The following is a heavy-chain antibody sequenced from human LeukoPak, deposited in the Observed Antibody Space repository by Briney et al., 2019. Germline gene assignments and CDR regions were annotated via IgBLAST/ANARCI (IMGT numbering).Heavy chain of an antibody. V-gene: IGHV4-4*07. CDR1: GGPISSHY. Sequence: SDTLPLTCTVSGGPISSHYWSWIRQPAGKGLEWIGRFYTSGSTNYNPSLKSRVSMSVDTSKNQFSLKLNSVTAADTAVYYCARDYSDGSGYYPLFDNGGQGTLVTVSS. CDR3: ARDYSDGSGYYPLFDN. CDR2: FYTSGST. D-gene: IGHD3-22*01. J-gene: IGHJ4*02.